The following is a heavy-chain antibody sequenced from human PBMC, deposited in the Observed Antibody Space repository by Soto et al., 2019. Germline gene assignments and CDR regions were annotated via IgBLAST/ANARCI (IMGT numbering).Heavy chain of an antibody. V-gene: IGHV3-53*01. CDR2: IFGGGKI. D-gene: IGHD1-26*01. J-gene: IGHJ3*01. Sequence: GGSLRLSCATSGFAVSSNYFIWVRQAPGQGLECVSGIFGGGKIYYADSVKCRFITSKDNSNSMVYLQMNSLRAEDTAIYYCARPSGNNERAFDLWGQGTVVTVSS. CDR1: GFAVSSNY. CDR3: ARPSGNNERAFDL.